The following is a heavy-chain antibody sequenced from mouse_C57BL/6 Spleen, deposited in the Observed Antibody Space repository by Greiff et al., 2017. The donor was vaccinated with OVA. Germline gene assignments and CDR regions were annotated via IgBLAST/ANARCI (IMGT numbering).Heavy chain of an antibody. CDR2: IDPSGSYT. CDR3: ARIANWVYYFDD. J-gene: IGHJ2*01. Sequence: QVQLQQPGAELVLPGASVTLSCKASGYTFTSYWVHWVQQRPGQGLEWIGEIDPSGSYTNYNQLFKGKSILTVDKSSSTAYMQVSSLTSEDSAVYYCARIANWVYYFDDWGKGTTLTVSS. CDR1: GYTFTSYW. D-gene: IGHD4-1*01. V-gene: IGHV1-69*01.